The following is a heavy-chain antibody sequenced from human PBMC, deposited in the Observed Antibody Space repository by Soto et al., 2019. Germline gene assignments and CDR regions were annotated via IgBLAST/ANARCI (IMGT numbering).Heavy chain of an antibody. V-gene: IGHV3-66*01. J-gene: IGHJ4*02. Sequence: PGGSLRLSCAASGFTVSSNYMSWVRQAPGKGLEWVSVIYSGGSTYYADSVKGRFTISRDNSKNTLYLQMNSLRAEDTAVYYCARDPPYYDSSGYYAPPGYWGQGTLVTVSS. CDR1: GFTVSSNY. CDR2: IYSGGST. CDR3: ARDPPYYDSSGYYAPPGY. D-gene: IGHD3-22*01.